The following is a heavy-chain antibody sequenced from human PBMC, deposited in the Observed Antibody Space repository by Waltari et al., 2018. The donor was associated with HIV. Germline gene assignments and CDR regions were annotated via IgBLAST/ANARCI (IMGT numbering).Heavy chain of an antibody. D-gene: IGHD1-26*01. J-gene: IGHJ4*02. CDR3: ARGEDVSLTHLPPGFRLQF. CDR1: GATSITSF. V-gene: IGHV1-2*06. Sequence: VPSSSEVRARAASVTHTRKITGATSITSFILWFRPAPGEGLAWLGRIKPNRCEKTFSQTFQGRVTMTRDTSSASAYMELTRLTSADTAMYFCARGEDVSLTHLPPGFRLQFWGQGSLVSVSS. CDR2: IKPNRCEK.